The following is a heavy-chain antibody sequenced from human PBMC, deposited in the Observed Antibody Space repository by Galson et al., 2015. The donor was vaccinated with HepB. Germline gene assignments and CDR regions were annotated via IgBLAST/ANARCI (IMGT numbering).Heavy chain of an antibody. D-gene: IGHD6-13*01. J-gene: IGHJ4*02. CDR3: AREARIAAPASLDY. CDR2: IWYDGSNQ. Sequence: LRLSCAASGFTSSTYGMHWVRQAPGKGLEWVAVIWYDGSNQYYADSVKGRFTISRDNFRNTLYLQMSSLSAEDTALYYCAREARIAAPASLDYRGQGTLVTVSS. CDR1: GFTSSTYG. V-gene: IGHV3-33*01.